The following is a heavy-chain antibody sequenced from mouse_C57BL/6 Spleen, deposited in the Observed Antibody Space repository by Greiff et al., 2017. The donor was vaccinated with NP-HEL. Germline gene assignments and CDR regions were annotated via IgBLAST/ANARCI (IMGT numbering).Heavy chain of an antibody. CDR1: GFTFSDYG. V-gene: IGHV5-17*01. D-gene: IGHD1-1*01. Sequence: EVQGVESGGGLVKPGGSLKLSCAASGFTFSDYGMHWVRQAPEKGLEWVAYISSGSSTIYYADTVKGRFTISRDNAKNTLFLQMTSLRSEDTAMYYCAAEGYYYGSSLDYWGQGTTLTVSS. CDR3: AAEGYYYGSSLDY. J-gene: IGHJ2*01. CDR2: ISSGSSTI.